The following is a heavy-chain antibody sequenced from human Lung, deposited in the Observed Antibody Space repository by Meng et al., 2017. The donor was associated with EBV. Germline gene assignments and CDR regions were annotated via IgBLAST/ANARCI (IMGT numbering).Heavy chain of an antibody. V-gene: IGHV4-4*02. CDR3: GRDQGRQLINH. Sequence: QVQLQKSGPGLVKPSGTLSLTCTVSGDSISSDIWWSWVRQPPGKGLEWIGEVYHRGDTNYNPSLRSRVVISVDRSKNQFSLNLSSVTAADTAVYYCGRDQGRQLINHWGQGTLVTVSS. CDR2: VYHRGDT. J-gene: IGHJ4*02. CDR1: GDSISSDIW. D-gene: IGHD1-1*01.